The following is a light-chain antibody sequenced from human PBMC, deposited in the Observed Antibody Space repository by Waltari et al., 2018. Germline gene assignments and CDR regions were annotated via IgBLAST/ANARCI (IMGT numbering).Light chain of an antibody. V-gene: IGLV4-69*01. J-gene: IGLJ2*01. Sequence: QPVLTQSPSASASLGASVKLTCTLSTGHSDFALPWHQPQPERGPRYLMKLNSDGSHTKGDEIPDRFSGSSSGAERYLTISSLQSEDEAAYYCQTWGSGIVTFGGGTQLTVL. CDR3: QTWGSGIVT. CDR2: LNSDGSH. CDR1: TGHSDFA.